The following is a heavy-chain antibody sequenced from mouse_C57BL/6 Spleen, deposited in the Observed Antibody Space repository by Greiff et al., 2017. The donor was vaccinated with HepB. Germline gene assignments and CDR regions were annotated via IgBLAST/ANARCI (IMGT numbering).Heavy chain of an antibody. J-gene: IGHJ2*01. D-gene: IGHD1-1*01. CDR1: GFTFSSYA. V-gene: IGHV5-4*01. CDR2: ISDGGSYT. Sequence: EVKLVESGGGLVKPGGSLKLSCAASGFTFSSYAMSWVRQTPEKRLEWVATISDGGSYTYSPDNVKGRFTISRDNAKNNLYLQMSHLKSEDTAMYYCARDRDHYYGSGSFDYWGQGTTLTVSS. CDR3: ARDRDHYYGSGSFDY.